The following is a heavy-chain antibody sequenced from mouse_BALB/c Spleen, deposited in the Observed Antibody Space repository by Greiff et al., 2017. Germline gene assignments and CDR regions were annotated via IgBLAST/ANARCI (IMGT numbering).Heavy chain of an antibody. CDR1: GFTIKDTY. Sequence: VQLQQSGAELVKPGASVKLSCTASGFTIKDTYMHWVKQRPEQGLEWIGRIDPANGNTKYDPKFQGKATLTGDTSSNPAYLQLSSLTSEDTAVNYCSRGLREAMDYWGQGTSVTVSS. D-gene: IGHD3-1*01. CDR3: SRGLREAMDY. V-gene: IGHV14-3*02. CDR2: IDPANGNT. J-gene: IGHJ4*01.